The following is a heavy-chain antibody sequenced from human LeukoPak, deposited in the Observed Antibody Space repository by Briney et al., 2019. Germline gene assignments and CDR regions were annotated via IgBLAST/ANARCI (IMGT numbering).Heavy chain of an antibody. CDR1: GFTFSSYA. CDR2: ISGSGGST. J-gene: IGHJ6*03. D-gene: IGHD6-13*01. Sequence: GGSLRLSCAASGFTFSSYAMSWVRQAPGKGLEWVSAISGSGGSTYYADSVKGRFTISRDNSKNTLYLQMNSLRAEDTAVYYCAKDHSSWYPYYYYMDVWGKGTTVTISS. CDR3: AKDHSSWYPYYYYMDV. V-gene: IGHV3-23*01.